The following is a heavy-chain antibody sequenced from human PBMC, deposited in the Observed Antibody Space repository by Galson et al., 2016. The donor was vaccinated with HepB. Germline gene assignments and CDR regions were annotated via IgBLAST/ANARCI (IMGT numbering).Heavy chain of an antibody. V-gene: IGHV1-69*10. Sequence: SVKVSCKASGGSFSSYAFSWVRQAPGQGLEWMGGIIPIHGFAKYAQKFQGRVTITADKTTTTGYMELNSLTSEDTAVYYCARMGNIWDYWGQGTLITVSS. CDR1: GGSFSSYA. CDR3: ARMGNIWDY. CDR2: IIPIHGFA. J-gene: IGHJ4*02. D-gene: IGHD2/OR15-2a*01.